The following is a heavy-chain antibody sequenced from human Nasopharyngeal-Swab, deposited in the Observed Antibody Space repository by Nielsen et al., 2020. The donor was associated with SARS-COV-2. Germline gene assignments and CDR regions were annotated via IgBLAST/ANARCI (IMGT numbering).Heavy chain of an antibody. J-gene: IGHJ4*02. V-gene: IGHV3-7*01. CDR3: ATDLRWRFDY. CDR1: GSTFNNFW. D-gene: IGHD2-15*01. CDR2: INPDGRHI. Sequence: GGSLRLSCGVSGSTFNNFWMNWVRQAPGRELEWVAKINPDGRHITYADSVKGRFAISRDNAKKSVFLQMDYLRVEDTAVYYCATDLRWRFDYWGQGTLVTVSS.